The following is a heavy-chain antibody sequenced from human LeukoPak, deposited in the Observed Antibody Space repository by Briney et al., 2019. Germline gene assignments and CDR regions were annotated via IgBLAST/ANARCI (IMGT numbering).Heavy chain of an antibody. CDR3: ASMYYYGSGSYLHFDY. Sequence: GGSLRLSCAASGFTFSSYWMSWVRQAPGEGLEWVANINHDGSEKYYVDSVKGRFTISRDNAKNSLYLQMNSLRAEDTAVYYCASMYYYGSGSYLHFDYWGQGTLVTVSS. V-gene: IGHV3-7*03. CDR2: INHDGSEK. D-gene: IGHD3-10*01. CDR1: GFTFSSYW. J-gene: IGHJ4*02.